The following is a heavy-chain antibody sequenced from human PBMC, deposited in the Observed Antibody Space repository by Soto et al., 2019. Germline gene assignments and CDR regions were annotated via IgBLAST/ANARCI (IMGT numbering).Heavy chain of an antibody. D-gene: IGHD3-10*01. V-gene: IGHV3-33*01. J-gene: IGHJ6*02. CDR1: GFTFSSYG. Sequence: PGGSLRLSCAATGFTFSSYGMHWVRQAPGKGLEWVAVIWYDGSNKYYADSVKGRFTISRDNSKNTLYLQMNSLRAEDTAVYYCARTLKMVRGVNYYYYGMDVWGQGT. CDR2: IWYDGSNK. CDR3: ARTLKMVRGVNYYYYGMDV.